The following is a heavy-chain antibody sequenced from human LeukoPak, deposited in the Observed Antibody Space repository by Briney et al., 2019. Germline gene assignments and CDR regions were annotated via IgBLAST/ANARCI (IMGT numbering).Heavy chain of an antibody. D-gene: IGHD2-2*01. CDR2: IYYSGST. CDR1: GGSISSSSYY. J-gene: IGHJ5*02. Sequence: SETLSLTCTVSGGSISSSSYYWGWIRQPPGKGLEWIGSIYYSGSTYYNPSLKSRVTISVDTSKNQFSLKLSSVTAADTAVYYCARVEYDIVVVPAAPGLNWFDPWGQGTLSPSPQ. CDR3: ARVEYDIVVVPAAPGLNWFDP. V-gene: IGHV4-39*07.